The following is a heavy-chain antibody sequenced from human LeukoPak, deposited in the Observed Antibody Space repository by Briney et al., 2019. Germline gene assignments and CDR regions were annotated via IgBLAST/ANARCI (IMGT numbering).Heavy chain of an antibody. D-gene: IGHD2-2*01. V-gene: IGHV3-21*01. CDR2: ISTSSSYI. CDR3: ARSSGAGLVVPCKNYYAYGMDV. Sequence: PGGSLRLSPALSGYTSYIHRLTWVRQAPGKGLEWVSSISTSSSYIYSADSVKGRFTISRDNAKNSLYLQMSSLRAEDTAVYYCARSSGAGLVVPCKNYYAYGMDVWGQGTPVTVSS. J-gene: IGHJ6*02. CDR1: GYTSYIHR.